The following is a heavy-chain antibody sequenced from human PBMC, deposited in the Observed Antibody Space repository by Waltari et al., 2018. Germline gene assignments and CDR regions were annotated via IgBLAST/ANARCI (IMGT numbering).Heavy chain of an antibody. Sequence: EVQLVQSGVEVKKPGESLKISCKGSGYIFISYWIAWGRQMPGKGLEWMGIIYSGGSDIRYSPSFQGQVTLSVDKSFSTAYLQWSSLKASDTAMYYCARRGDYYDFDYWGQGTLVTVSS. D-gene: IGHD3-22*01. CDR3: ARRGDYYDFDY. V-gene: IGHV5-51*01. J-gene: IGHJ4*02. CDR1: GYIFISYW. CDR2: IYSGGSDI.